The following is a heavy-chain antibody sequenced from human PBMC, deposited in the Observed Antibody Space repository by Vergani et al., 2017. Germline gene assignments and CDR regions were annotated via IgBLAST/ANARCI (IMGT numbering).Heavy chain of an antibody. D-gene: IGHD4-23*01. V-gene: IGHV4-39*01. CDR3: ARVSPDYGGNSGSYYYMDV. CDR1: GASISSNSYY. CDR2: IRYSGPT. Sequence: QLQLQESGPGLVEPSETLSLTCTVSGASISSNSYYWGWVRQSPGNGLEWVGSIRYSGPTYYNLPLQSRTTISLDTSKNQFSLKLSSVTPEDTAVYYCARVSPDYGGNSGSYYYMDVWGKGTTVTVSS. J-gene: IGHJ6*03.